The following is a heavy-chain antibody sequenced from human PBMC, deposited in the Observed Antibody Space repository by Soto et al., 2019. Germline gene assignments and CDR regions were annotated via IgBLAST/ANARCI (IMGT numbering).Heavy chain of an antibody. J-gene: IGHJ3*02. D-gene: IGHD3-9*01. CDR2: IYYSGST. Sequence: SETLSLTCAVYGGSISSYYWSWIRQPPGKGLEWIGYIYYSGSTNYNPSLKSRVTISVDTSKNQFSLKLSSVTAADTAVYYCARGGSPYYDILTGYLAFDIWGQGTMVTVSS. CDR3: ARGGSPYYDILTGYLAFDI. CDR1: GGSISSYY. V-gene: IGHV4-59*01.